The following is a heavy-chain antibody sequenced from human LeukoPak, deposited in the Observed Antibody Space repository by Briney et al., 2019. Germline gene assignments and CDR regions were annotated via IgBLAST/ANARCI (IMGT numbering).Heavy chain of an antibody. CDR3: MKGAV. CDR1: GFTFSSYA. J-gene: IGHJ4*02. V-gene: IGHV3-23*01. CDR2: TSGSGGHT. Sequence: GGSLRFSCAASGFTFSSYAMSWVRQAPGKGLEWVSGTSGSGGHTYYADSVKGRFTISRDNSKNTLYLQMNRLGAEDTAIYYCMKGAVWGQGTLVTVSS.